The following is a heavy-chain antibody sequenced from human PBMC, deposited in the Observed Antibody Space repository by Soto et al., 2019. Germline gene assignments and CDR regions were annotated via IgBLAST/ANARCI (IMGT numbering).Heavy chain of an antibody. J-gene: IGHJ2*01. CDR3: AKDLIGYSYGPYWYFDL. D-gene: IGHD5-18*01. Sequence: LRLSCAASGFTFSSYAMSWVRQAPGKGLEWVSAISGSGGSTYYADSVKGRFTISRDNSKNTLYLQMNSLRAEDTAVYYCAKDLIGYSYGPYWYFDLWGRGTRVTVAS. V-gene: IGHV3-23*01. CDR2: ISGSGGST. CDR1: GFTFSSYA.